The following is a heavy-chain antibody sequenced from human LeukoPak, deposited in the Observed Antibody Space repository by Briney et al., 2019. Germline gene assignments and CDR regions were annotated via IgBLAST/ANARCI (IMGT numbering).Heavy chain of an antibody. CDR1: GGTFSSYA. D-gene: IGHD2-21*02. J-gene: IGHJ4*02. V-gene: IGHV1-69*13. CDR3: ARNLAYCGGDCYSNY. CDR2: IIPIFGTA. Sequence: SVKVSCKASGGTFSSYAISWVRQAPGQGLEWMGGIIPIFGTANYAQKFQGRVTITADESTSTAYMELSSLRSEDTAVYYCARNLAYCGGDCYSNYWGQGTLVTVSS.